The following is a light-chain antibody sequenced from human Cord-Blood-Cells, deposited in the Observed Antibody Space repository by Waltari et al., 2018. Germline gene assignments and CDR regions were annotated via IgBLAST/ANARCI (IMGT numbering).Light chain of an antibody. V-gene: IGLV2-14*01. J-gene: IGLJ3*02. CDR3: SSYTTSSTNWV. CDR1: SSDVGGYNY. Sequence: QSALTQPASVCGSPGQSITISCTGTSSDVGGYNYVSWYQPHPGKAPKLMIYYVSNRPSGVSNRFSGSTSGNTASLTISGLQAEDEADYYCSSYTTSSTNWVFGGGTKLTVL. CDR2: YVS.